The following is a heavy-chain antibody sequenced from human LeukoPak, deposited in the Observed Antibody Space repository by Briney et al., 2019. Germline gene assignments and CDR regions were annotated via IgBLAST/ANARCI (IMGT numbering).Heavy chain of an antibody. Sequence: GGSLRLSCAASGFTFSSYAMSWVRQAPGKGLEWVSAISGSGGSTYYADSVKGRFTISRDNSKNTLYLQMSSLRAEDTAVYYCAKDGYSSRDYCYYYGMDVWGQGTTVTVSS. CDR2: ISGSGGST. D-gene: IGHD5-24*01. J-gene: IGHJ6*02. CDR1: GFTFSSYA. V-gene: IGHV3-23*01. CDR3: AKDGYSSRDYCYYYGMDV.